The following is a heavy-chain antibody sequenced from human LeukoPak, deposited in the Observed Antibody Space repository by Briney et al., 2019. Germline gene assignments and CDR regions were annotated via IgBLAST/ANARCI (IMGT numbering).Heavy chain of an antibody. D-gene: IGHD5-18*01. J-gene: IGHJ3*02. V-gene: IGHV4-4*07. CDR1: GYSISNSYY. Sequence: SETLSLTCIVSGYSISNSYYWGWIRQPAGKGLESIGHISTSGSTNYNPSLKSRVTMSVDTSKNQFSLKLSSVTAADTAVYYCARDHRGYSYGYWEDDAFDIWGQGTMVTVSS. CDR3: ARDHRGYSYGYWEDDAFDI. CDR2: ISTSGST.